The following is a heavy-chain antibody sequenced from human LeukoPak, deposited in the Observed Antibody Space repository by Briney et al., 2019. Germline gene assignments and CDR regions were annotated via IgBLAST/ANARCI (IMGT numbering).Heavy chain of an antibody. V-gene: IGHV3-9*01. D-gene: IGHD3-22*01. J-gene: IGHJ5*02. CDR3: AKDPSPYYYDSRGSWFDP. Sequence: PGRSLRLSCAASGFTFDDYAMHWVRQAPGKGLEWVSGISWNSGSIGYADSVKGRFTTSRDNAKNSLYLQMNSLRAEDTALYYCAKDPSPYYYDSRGSWFDPWGQGTLVTVSS. CDR2: ISWNSGSI. CDR1: GFTFDDYA.